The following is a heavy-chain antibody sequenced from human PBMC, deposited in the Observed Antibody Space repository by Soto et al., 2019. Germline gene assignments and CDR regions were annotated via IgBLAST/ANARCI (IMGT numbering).Heavy chain of an antibody. V-gene: IGHV1-18*01. CDR1: GYFFTNYG. CDR3: AREDVVVTGAPSDGMDV. D-gene: IGHD2-21*01. J-gene: IGHJ6*02. Sequence: GASVKVSFKASGYFFTNYGFNWVRQAPGQGLEWMGWISAYNGNTNYAQKLQGRVTMITDTSTSTAYMELRSLRSDDTAVYYCAREDVVVTGAPSDGMDVWGQGTTVTVSS. CDR2: ISAYNGNT.